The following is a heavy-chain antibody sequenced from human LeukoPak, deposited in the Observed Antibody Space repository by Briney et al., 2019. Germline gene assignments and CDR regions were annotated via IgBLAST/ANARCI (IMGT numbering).Heavy chain of an antibody. CDR2: ISKSGST. Sequence: SSETLSLTCTVSGGSISNYYWSWIRQPAGKRLEWIGRISKSGSTNYNPSLKSRVTMSVDTSRNQLSLKLSSVTAADTAVYYCARANWGFRMNYFDYWGQGTLVTVSS. J-gene: IGHJ4*02. CDR3: ARANWGFRMNYFDY. D-gene: IGHD7-27*01. V-gene: IGHV4-4*07. CDR1: GGSISNYY.